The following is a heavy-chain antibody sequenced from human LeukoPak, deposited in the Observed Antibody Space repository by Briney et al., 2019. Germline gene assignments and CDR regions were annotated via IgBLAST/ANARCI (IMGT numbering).Heavy chain of an antibody. CDR1: GYSITSGYY. V-gene: IGHV4-38-2*02. CDR2: IYHSGTT. J-gene: IGHJ4*02. D-gene: IGHD3-9*01. CDR3: ARIIELTGHFEY. Sequence: SETLSLTCTVSGYSITSGYYWGWIRQPPGRGLEWIGSIYHSGTTHYNPSLKSRLTISVDTSKDQFSLRLSSVTAADTAVYYCARIIELTGHFEYWGQGTLVTVSS.